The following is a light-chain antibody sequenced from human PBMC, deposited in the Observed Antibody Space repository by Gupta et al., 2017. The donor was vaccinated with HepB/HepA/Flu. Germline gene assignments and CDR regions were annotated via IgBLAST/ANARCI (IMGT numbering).Light chain of an antibody. J-gene: IGKJ1*01. CDR2: DAS. Sequence: EIVLTQSPATLSLSPGERATLSCRASQSVGTYLAWFQQKPGQAPRLLIYDASNRDTGIPARFSGSGFGKDLTLTISSREQEDFAGYYCQQPSNWPPWTFGQGTKVEIK. V-gene: IGKV3-11*01. CDR3: QQPSNWPPWT. CDR1: QSVGTY.